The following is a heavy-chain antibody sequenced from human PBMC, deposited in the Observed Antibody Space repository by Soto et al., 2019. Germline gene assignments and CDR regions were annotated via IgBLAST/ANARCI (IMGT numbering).Heavy chain of an antibody. J-gene: IGHJ4*02. CDR2: IYYSGNT. CDR1: GGSTSSDNY. Sequence: SETLSLTCTVSGGSTSSDNYWSWIRQPPGKGLEWIGHIYYSGNTDYNPSLKSRLAISIDTSKNQFSLKLSSVTAADTAVYFCAREGGESSDGLYYFDPWGQGSLVTVSS. V-gene: IGHV4-30-4*01. CDR3: AREGGESSDGLYYFDP. D-gene: IGHD3-16*01.